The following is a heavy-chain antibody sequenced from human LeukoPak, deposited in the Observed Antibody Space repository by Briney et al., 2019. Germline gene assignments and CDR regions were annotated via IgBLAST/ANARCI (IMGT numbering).Heavy chain of an antibody. CDR3: ARAGYYYYYYMDV. J-gene: IGHJ6*03. D-gene: IGHD6-13*01. CDR1: GFTFSSYW. Sequence: SGGSLRLSCAASGFTFSSYWMSWVRQAPGKGLEWVANIKQDGSEKYYVDSVKGRFTISRDNAKNSLYLQMNSLRAEDTAVYYCARAGYYYYYYMDVWGKGTTVTVSS. V-gene: IGHV3-7*04. CDR2: IKQDGSEK.